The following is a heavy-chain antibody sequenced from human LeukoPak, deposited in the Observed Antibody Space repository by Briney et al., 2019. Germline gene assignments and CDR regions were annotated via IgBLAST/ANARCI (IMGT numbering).Heavy chain of an antibody. CDR1: GFTFSSYG. CDR3: ARQQLENYYYYYMDV. V-gene: IGHV3-30*03. D-gene: IGHD6-13*01. CDR2: ISYDGSNK. Sequence: GRSLRLSCAASGFTFSSYGMHWVRQAPGKGLEWVAVISYDGSNKYYADSVKGRFTISRDNSKNTLYLQMNSLRAEDTAVYYCARQQLENYYYYYMDVWGKGTTVTISS. J-gene: IGHJ6*03.